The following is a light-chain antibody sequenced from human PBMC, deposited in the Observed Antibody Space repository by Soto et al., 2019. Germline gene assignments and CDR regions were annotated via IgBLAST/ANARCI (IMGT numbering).Light chain of an antibody. CDR3: KSYDSSLSAVV. V-gene: IGLV1-40*01. CDR1: SSNIGAGYD. J-gene: IGLJ2*01. Sequence: QSVLTQPPSVSGAPGQRVTIYCTGSSSNIGAGYDVHWYQQLPGTAPKLLIYGNSNRPSGVPDRFSGSKSGTSASLAITGLQAEDEADYYCKSYDSSLSAVVFGGGTKVTVL. CDR2: GNS.